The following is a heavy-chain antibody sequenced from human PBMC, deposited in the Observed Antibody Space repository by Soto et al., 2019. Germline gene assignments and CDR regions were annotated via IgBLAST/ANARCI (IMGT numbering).Heavy chain of an antibody. CDR3: ARLSSCSNGVCYKFDY. CDR1: GYTFTSSW. D-gene: IGHD2-8*01. J-gene: IGHJ4*02. CDR2: IYPGDSDT. Sequence: GESLKISCKASGYTFTSSWIGWVRQMPGKGLEWMGIIYPGDSDTRYSPSFRGQITISADRSITTAYLQWSGLKASDTGMYYCARLSSCSNGVCYKFDYWSPGTLVTVS. V-gene: IGHV5-51*01.